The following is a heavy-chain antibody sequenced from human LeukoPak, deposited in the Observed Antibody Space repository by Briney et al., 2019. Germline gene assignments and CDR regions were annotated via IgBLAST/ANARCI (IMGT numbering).Heavy chain of an antibody. J-gene: IGHJ4*02. CDR3: ARRRASEFDY. CDR1: GFTFSSYD. Sequence: QTGGSLRLSCAASGFTFSSYDMHWVRHATGKGLEWVSAIGTAGDTYYAGSVKGRFTISRENAKNSLYLQMNSLRAEDTAVYYCARRRASEFDYWGQGTLVTVSS. CDR2: IGTAGDT. V-gene: IGHV3-13*01.